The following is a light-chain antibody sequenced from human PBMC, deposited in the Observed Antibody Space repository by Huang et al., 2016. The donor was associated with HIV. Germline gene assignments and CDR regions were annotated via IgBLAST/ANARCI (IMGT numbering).Light chain of an antibody. CDR3: QQYYSYRT. J-gene: IGKJ1*01. V-gene: IGKV1-8*01. CDR1: QDINNF. CDR2: AAS. Sequence: AIRMTQSPSSLSASTGDRVNITCRASQDINNFLAWYQQKPGKAPNRLIYAASILETGVPSRFSGSGSGTEFNLSISCLQSEDFATYYCQQYYSYRTFGQGTQVE.